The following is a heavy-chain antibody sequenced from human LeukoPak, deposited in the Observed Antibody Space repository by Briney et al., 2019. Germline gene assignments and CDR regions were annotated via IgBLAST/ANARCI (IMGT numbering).Heavy chain of an antibody. D-gene: IGHD3-3*01. Sequence: PGGSLRLSCAASGFTFSSYWMSWVRQAPGKGLEWVANIQQDGSEKYYVDSVKGRFTISRDNAKNSLYLQMNSLRAEDTAVYYCARDHLANLASRLFDPWGQGTLVTVSS. J-gene: IGHJ5*02. CDR2: IQQDGSEK. CDR3: ARDHLANLASRLFDP. CDR1: GFTFSSYW. V-gene: IGHV3-7*01.